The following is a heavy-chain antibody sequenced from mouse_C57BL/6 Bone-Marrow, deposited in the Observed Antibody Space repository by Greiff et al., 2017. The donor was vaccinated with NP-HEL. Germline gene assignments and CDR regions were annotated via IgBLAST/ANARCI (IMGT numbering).Heavy chain of an antibody. J-gene: IGHJ3*01. CDR3: TRWTYYYGSSWFAY. CDR2: IDAETGGT. D-gene: IGHD1-1*01. V-gene: IGHV1-15*01. Sequence: QVQLQQSGAELVRPGASVTLSCKASGYTFTDYEMHWVKQTPVHGLEWIGAIDAETGGTAYNQKFKGKAILTADKSSSTAYMELRSLTSEDSAVYYCTRWTYYYGSSWFAYWGQGTLVTVSA. CDR1: GYTFTDYE.